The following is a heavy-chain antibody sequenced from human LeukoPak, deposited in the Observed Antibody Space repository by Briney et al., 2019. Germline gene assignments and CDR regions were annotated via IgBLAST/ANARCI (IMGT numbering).Heavy chain of an antibody. CDR3: ARDYSSGWYGNWFDP. D-gene: IGHD6-19*01. V-gene: IGHV1-2*02. J-gene: IGHJ5*02. Sequence: ASVKVSCKASGYTFTGYYMQWVRQAPGQGLEWMGWINPNSGGTNYAQKFQGRVTMTRDTSISTAYMELSRLRSDDTAVYYCARDYSSGWYGNWFDPWGQGTLVTVSS. CDR2: INPNSGGT. CDR1: GYTFTGYY.